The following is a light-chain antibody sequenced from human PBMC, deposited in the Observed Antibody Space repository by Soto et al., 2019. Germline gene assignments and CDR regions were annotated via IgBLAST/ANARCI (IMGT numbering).Light chain of an antibody. V-gene: IGKV1-39*01. CDR3: QQSYSSPTIS. CDR1: QSISAY. J-gene: IGKJ5*01. Sequence: DIRMTQSPSSLSASVGDRVTITCRAGQSISAYLNWYQHKAGKPPKLLISGAASLQSGVPSRFSGSGSGTDFTLTNNNLQPEDFATYYCQQSYSSPTISFGQGTRLEIK. CDR2: GAA.